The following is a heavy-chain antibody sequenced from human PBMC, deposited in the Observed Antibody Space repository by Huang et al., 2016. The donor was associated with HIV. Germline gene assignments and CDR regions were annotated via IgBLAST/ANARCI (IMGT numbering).Heavy chain of an antibody. D-gene: IGHD6-19*01. J-gene: IGHJ4*02. CDR2: INDSGKT. CDR3: AREKAADSAWYGVYYFDY. Sequence: QVQLRQWGAGLVKPSETLSLTCAVYGGSFGGYYWTWIRPSPGKGLEGIGEINDSGKTNYQPSRKRRVTISKDTAKNQFSLQLTSVAAADTGVYFCAREKAADSAWYGVYYFDYWGEGALVTVTS. CDR1: GGSFGGYY. V-gene: IGHV4-34*01.